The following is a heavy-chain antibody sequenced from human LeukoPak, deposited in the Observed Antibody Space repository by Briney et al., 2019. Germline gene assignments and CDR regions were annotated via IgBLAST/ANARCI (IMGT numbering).Heavy chain of an antibody. J-gene: IGHJ5*02. V-gene: IGHV4-61*02. Sequence: SETLSLTCTVSGGSISSGSYYWSWIRQPAGKGLEWIGRIYTSGSTNYNPSLKSRVTISVDTSKNQFSLKLSSVTAADTAVYYCARGGLVPAAMSWFDPWGQGTLVTVSS. CDR3: ARGGLVPAAMSWFDP. CDR1: GGSISSGSYY. D-gene: IGHD2-2*01. CDR2: IYTSGST.